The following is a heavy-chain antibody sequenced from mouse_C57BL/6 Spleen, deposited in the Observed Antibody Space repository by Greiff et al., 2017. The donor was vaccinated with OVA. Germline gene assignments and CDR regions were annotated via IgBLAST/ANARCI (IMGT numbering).Heavy chain of an antibody. D-gene: IGHD1-1*01. CDR1: GYTFTDYN. CDR3: APLLYYFDY. J-gene: IGHJ2*01. V-gene: IGHV1-22*01. Sequence: DVKLVESGPELVKPGASVKMSCKASGYTFTDYNMHWVKQSHGKSLEWIGYIDPNNGGTNYNQKFKGKATLTVNKSSGTAYMELRSLTSEDSAVYFCAPLLYYFDYWGQGTTLTVSS. CDR2: IDPNNGGT.